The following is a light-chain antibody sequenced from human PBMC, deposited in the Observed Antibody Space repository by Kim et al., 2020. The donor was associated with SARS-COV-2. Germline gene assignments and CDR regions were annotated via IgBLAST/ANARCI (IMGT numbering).Light chain of an antibody. CDR1: QSVNGRF. CDR3: QQYYSSVWT. V-gene: IGKV3-20*01. J-gene: IGKJ1*01. CDR2: GAS. Sequence: ELVLTQSPGTLSLSPGEGATLSCRASQSVNGRFLAWYQQKPGQAPRLLIYGASTRATGIPDRFSGSGSGTDFTLTISRLEPEDFAMYYCQQYYSSVWTFGQGTKVDIK.